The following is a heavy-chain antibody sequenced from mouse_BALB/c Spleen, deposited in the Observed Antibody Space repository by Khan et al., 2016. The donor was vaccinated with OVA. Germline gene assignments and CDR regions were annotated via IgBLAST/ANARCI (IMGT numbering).Heavy chain of an antibody. CDR3: ARGNYYGYYFDY. CDR1: GYSITSGYA. CDR2: ISYSGVT. V-gene: IGHV3-2*02. Sequence: EVQLQELGPGLVKPSQSLSLTCTVTGYSITSGYAWNWIRQFPGNKLEWMGYISYSGVTSYTPSLKSRISITRDTSKNQFFLQLNSVTTEDTATYYCARGNYYGYYFDYWSQGTTLTVSS. J-gene: IGHJ2*01. D-gene: IGHD1-1*01.